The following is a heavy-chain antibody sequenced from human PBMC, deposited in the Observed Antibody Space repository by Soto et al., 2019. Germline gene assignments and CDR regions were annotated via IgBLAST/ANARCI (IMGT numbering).Heavy chain of an antibody. Sequence: ASVKVSCKVSGYTLTELSMHWVRQAPGKGLEWMGGFDPEDGETIYAQKFQGRVTMTEDTSTDTAYMELSSLRSEDTAVYYCATGAQYCYDSSGYCYWDYWGQGTLVTVSS. CDR2: FDPEDGET. V-gene: IGHV1-24*01. J-gene: IGHJ4*02. CDR1: GYTLTELS. CDR3: ATGAQYCYDSSGYCYWDY. D-gene: IGHD3-22*01.